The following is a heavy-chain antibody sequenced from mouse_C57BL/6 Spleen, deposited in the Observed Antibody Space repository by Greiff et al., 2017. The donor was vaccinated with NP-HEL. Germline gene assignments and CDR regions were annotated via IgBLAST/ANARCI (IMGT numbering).Heavy chain of an antibody. CDR3: ANYYGSTPFAY. CDR2: IYPGGGYT. Sequence: VQLQQSGAELVRPGTSVKMSCKASGYTFTNYWIGWAKQRPGHGLEWIGDIYPGGGYTNYIEKFKGKATLTADKSSSTAYMQFSSLTSEDSAIYYCANYYGSTPFAYWGQGTLVTVSA. V-gene: IGHV1-63*01. J-gene: IGHJ3*01. CDR1: GYTFTNYW. D-gene: IGHD1-1*01.